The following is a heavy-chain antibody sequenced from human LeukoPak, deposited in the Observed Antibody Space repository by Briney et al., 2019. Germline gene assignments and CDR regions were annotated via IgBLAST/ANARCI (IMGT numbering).Heavy chain of an antibody. CDR1: GVSFSSYY. CDR3: ARVLGSQGDILTGRESNWFDP. CDR2: INHSGST. J-gene: IGHJ5*02. V-gene: IGHV4-34*01. Sequence: SETLSLTCAVYGVSFSSYYLSWIRQPPGKGLEWIGEINHSGSTNYNPSLKSRVTISVDTSKNQFSLKLSSVTAADTAVYYCARVLGSQGDILTGRESNWFDPWRQGTLVTVSS. D-gene: IGHD3-9*01.